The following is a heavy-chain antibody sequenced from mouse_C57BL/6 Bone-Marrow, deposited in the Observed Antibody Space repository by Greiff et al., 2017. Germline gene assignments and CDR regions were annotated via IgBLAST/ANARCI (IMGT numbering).Heavy chain of an antibody. CDR1: GYTFTSYW. CDR2: INPSSGYT. Sequence: QVQLQQSGAELAKPGASVKLSCKASGYTFTSYWMHWVKQRPGQGLEWIGYINPSSGYTKYNQKFKDKDTLTADKSSSTAYMQLSSLTYEDSAVYYCARVLFDYWGQGTTLTVSS. CDR3: ARVLFDY. V-gene: IGHV1-7*01. J-gene: IGHJ2*01.